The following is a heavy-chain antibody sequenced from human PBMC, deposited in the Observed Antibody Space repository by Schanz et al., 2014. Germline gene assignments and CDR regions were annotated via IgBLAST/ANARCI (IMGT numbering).Heavy chain of an antibody. CDR2: ISYNGGA. CDR3: ARGPDSTSADVTRGRRRYYFDY. Sequence: QLHQWGAGLLKPSETLSLTCAVSGGSFSAYYWSWIRQPPGKGLEWIGEISYNGGANNPSLQGRVPISGDTSKKGVSLTLRSVTAADTAVYYCARGPDSTSADVTRGRRRYYFDYWGQGTLVTVSS. CDR1: GGSFSAYY. J-gene: IGHJ4*02. D-gene: IGHD6-13*01. V-gene: IGHV4-34*01.